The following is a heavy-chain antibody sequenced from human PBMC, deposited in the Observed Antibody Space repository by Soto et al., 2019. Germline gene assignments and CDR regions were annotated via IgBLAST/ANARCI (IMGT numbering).Heavy chain of an antibody. D-gene: IGHD2-21*02. CDR2: INAGNGNT. J-gene: IGHJ4*02. V-gene: IGHV1-3*05. CDR1: GYTFTSYA. CDR3: ARSIVVVTALDY. Sequence: QVQLVQSGAEEKKPGASVKVSCKASGYTFTSYAMHWVRQAPGQRLEWMEWINAGNGNTKYSQKFQGRVTITRDTSASTPYMELSSLRSEDTAVYYCARSIVVVTALDYWGQGTLVTVSS.